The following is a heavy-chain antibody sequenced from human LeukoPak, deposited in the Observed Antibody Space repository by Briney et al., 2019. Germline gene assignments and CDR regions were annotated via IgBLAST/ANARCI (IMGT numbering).Heavy chain of an antibody. J-gene: IGHJ4*02. CDR2: ISSSSGTI. V-gene: IGHV3-48*02. Sequence: PGGSLRLSCAASGFTFSSYSMNWVRQAPGKGLEWVSYISSSSGTIYYADSVKGRFTISRDNAKNSLYLQMNSLRDEDTAVYYCARVGFNYGARADDYWGQGTLVTVSS. D-gene: IGHD5-18*01. CDR3: ARVGFNYGARADDY. CDR1: GFTFSSYS.